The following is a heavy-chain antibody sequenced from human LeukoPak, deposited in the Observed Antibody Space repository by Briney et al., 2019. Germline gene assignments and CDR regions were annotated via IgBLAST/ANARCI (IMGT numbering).Heavy chain of an antibody. CDR1: GFTFSSYG. V-gene: IGHV3-33*01. Sequence: PGGSLRLSCAASGFTFSSYGMHWVRQAPGKGLEWVAVIWYDGSNKYYADSVKGRFTISRDNSKNTLYLQMNSLRAEDAAVYYCARLMPPVDCSRTSCFGFDYWGQGTLVTVSS. D-gene: IGHD2-2*01. J-gene: IGHJ4*02. CDR2: IWYDGSNK. CDR3: ARLMPPVDCSRTSCFGFDY.